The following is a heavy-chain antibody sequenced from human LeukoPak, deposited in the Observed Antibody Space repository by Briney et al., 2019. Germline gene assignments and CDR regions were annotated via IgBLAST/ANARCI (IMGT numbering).Heavy chain of an antibody. CDR1: GGTFSSYA. Sequence: GASVKVSCKASGGTFSSYAISWVRQAPGQGLEWMGWISAYNGNTNYAQKLQGRVTMTTDTSTSTAYMELRSLRSDDTAVYYCARGNYPFSGYSSPWDYWGQGTLVTVSS. CDR3: ARGNYPFSGYSSPWDY. D-gene: IGHD5-18*01. J-gene: IGHJ4*02. V-gene: IGHV1-18*01. CDR2: ISAYNGNT.